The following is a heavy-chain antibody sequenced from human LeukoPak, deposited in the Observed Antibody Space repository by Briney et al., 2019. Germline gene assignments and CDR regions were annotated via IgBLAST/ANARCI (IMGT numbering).Heavy chain of an antibody. CDR2: IRKDGSDK. Sequence: GGSLRFSCAASGFSFSTNGIHWVRQAPGKGLEWVSYIRKDGSDKYYAGSVKGRFTISRDNSKNMVILQMNSLRPEDTALYYCAKDDQWSLDHWGQGALVTVSS. CDR1: GFSFSTNG. D-gene: IGHD2-15*01. V-gene: IGHV3-30*02. J-gene: IGHJ4*02. CDR3: AKDDQWSLDH.